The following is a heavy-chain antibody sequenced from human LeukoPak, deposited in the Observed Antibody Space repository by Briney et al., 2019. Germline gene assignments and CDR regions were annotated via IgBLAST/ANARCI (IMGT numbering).Heavy chain of an antibody. Sequence: PGGSLRLSCAASGFTFSSYGMHWVRQAPGKGLEWVAVISYDGSNKYYADSVKGRFTISRDNSKNTLYLQMNSLRAEDTAVYYCAKDGPYYYDSSGTLDYWGQGTLVTVSS. CDR3: AKDGPYYYDSSGTLDY. D-gene: IGHD3-22*01. J-gene: IGHJ4*02. V-gene: IGHV3-30*18. CDR1: GFTFSSYG. CDR2: ISYDGSNK.